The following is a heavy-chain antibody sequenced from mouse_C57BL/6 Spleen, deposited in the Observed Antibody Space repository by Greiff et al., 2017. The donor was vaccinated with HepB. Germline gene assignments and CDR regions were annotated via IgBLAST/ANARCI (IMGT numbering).Heavy chain of an antibody. V-gene: IGHV2-6-1*01. CDR2: ICSDGST. J-gene: IGHJ4*01. CDR1: GFSLTSYG. Sequence: VMLVESGPGLVAPSQSLSITCTVSGFSLTSYGVHWVRQPPGKGLEWLVVICSDGSTTYNSALNSRLSISKDNSKSQVFLKMNSLQTDDTAMYDCARHQGRNYAMDYWGQGTSVTVSS. CDR3: ARHQGRNYAMDY.